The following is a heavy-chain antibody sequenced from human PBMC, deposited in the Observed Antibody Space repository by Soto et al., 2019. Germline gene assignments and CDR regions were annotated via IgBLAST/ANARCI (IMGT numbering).Heavy chain of an antibody. J-gene: IGHJ4*02. D-gene: IGHD2-2*01. CDR2: IIPIFGTA. Sequence: GASVKVSCKASGGTFSSYAISWVRQAPGQGLEWMGGIIPIFGTANYAQKFQGRVTITADESTSTAYMELSSLRSEDTAVYYCAREGRGYCSSTSCPTQGYFDYWGQGTLVTVSS. V-gene: IGHV1-69*13. CDR1: GGTFSSYA. CDR3: AREGRGYCSSTSCPTQGYFDY.